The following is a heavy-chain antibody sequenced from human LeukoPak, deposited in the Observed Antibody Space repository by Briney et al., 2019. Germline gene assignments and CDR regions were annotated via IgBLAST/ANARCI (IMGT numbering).Heavy chain of an antibody. D-gene: IGHD6-13*01. J-gene: IGHJ4*02. V-gene: IGHV1-18*01. Sequence: GASVKVSCKASGYTFTSYGISWVRQAPGQGLEWMGWISAYNGNTNYAQKLQGRVTMTTDTSTSTAYMELRSLRSDDTAVYYCARAKGWQQLVRESPYYFDYWGQGTLVTVSS. CDR3: ARAKGWQQLVRESPYYFDY. CDR1: GYTFTSYG. CDR2: ISAYNGNT.